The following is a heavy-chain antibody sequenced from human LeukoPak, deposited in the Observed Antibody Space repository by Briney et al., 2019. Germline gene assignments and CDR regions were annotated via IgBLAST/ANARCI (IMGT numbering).Heavy chain of an antibody. D-gene: IGHD2/OR15-2a*01. Sequence: GGSLRLSCAASGFTFSTYNMDWVRQAPGQGLEWVSYISSSSTTIYYADSVKGRFTISRDSAKNSLYLQMNSLRAEDTAVYYCAKAGNIRFDYWGQGTLVTVSS. CDR3: AKAGNIRFDY. CDR2: ISSSSTTI. CDR1: GFTFSTYN. J-gene: IGHJ4*02. V-gene: IGHV3-48*01.